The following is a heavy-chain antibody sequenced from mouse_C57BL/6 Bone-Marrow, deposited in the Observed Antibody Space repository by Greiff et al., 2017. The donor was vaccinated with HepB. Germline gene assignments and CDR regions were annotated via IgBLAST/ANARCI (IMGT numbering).Heavy chain of an antibody. CDR1: GYTFTDYY. J-gene: IGHJ2*01. CDR2: INPYNGGT. V-gene: IGHV1-19*01. CDR3: ARRDGYSYFDY. D-gene: IGHD2-3*01. Sequence: EVQGVESGPVLVKPGASVKMSCKASGYTFTDYYMNWVKQSHGKSLEWIGVINPYNGGTSYNQKFKGKATLTVDKSSSTAYMELNSLTSEDSAVYYCARRDGYSYFDYWGQGTTLTVSS.